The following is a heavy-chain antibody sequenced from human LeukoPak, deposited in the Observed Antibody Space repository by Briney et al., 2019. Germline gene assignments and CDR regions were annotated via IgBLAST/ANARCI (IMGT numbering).Heavy chain of an antibody. CDR1: GGSISSYY. Sequence: PSETLSLTCTVSGGSISSYYWSWIRQPPGKGLEWIGYIYYSGSTNYNLSLKSRVTISVDTSKNQFSLKLSSVTAADTAVYYCARHYDSSAYWYYFDYWGQGTLVTVSS. D-gene: IGHD3-22*01. J-gene: IGHJ4*02. CDR3: ARHYDSSAYWYYFDY. CDR2: IYYSGST. V-gene: IGHV4-59*08.